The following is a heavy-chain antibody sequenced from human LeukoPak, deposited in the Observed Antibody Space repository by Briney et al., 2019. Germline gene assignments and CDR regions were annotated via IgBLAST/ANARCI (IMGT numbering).Heavy chain of an antibody. CDR3: ARGGDITGTTDYFDY. Sequence: GGSLRLSCAASGFTFSSYGMHWVRQAPGKGLEWGAVIWYDGSNKYYADSVKGRFTISRDNSKNTLYLQMNSLRAEDTAVYYCARGGDITGTTDYFDYWGQGTLVTVSS. V-gene: IGHV3-33*01. J-gene: IGHJ4*02. D-gene: IGHD1-7*01. CDR1: GFTFSSYG. CDR2: IWYDGSNK.